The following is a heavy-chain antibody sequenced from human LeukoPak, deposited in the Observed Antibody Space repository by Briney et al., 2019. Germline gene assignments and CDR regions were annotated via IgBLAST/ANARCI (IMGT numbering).Heavy chain of an antibody. D-gene: IGHD5-24*01. Sequence: GESLKISCKGLGYSLSSYWNAWVRQRPGKGLEWMGIIYPGGSETRYDPSFQGQVTISADSSTSTAYLQWSSLRASDTAMYYCARASRDGYNQNFDHWGQGTLVTVSS. J-gene: IGHJ4*02. CDR2: IYPGGSET. V-gene: IGHV5-51*01. CDR3: ARASRDGYNQNFDH. CDR1: GYSLSSYW.